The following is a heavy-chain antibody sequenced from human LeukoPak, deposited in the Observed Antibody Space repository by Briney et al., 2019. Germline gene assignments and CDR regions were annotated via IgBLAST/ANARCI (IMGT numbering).Heavy chain of an antibody. V-gene: IGHV4-30-2*01. CDR3: ARGRVIGDENPVLDP. J-gene: IGHJ5*02. CDR1: GGSISSGDYF. Sequence: SQTLSLTCSVSGGSISSGDYFWSWIRQPPGKGLEWIGYIYHSGSTYYNPSLRSRVTISVDRSKNQFSLKLSSVTAADTAVYYCARGRVIGDENPVLDPWGQGTLVTVSS. D-gene: IGHD3-10*01. CDR2: IYHSGST.